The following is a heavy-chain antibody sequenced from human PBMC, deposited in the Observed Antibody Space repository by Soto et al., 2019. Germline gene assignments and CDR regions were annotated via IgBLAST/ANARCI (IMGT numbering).Heavy chain of an antibody. CDR1: GFTFSSYS. Sequence: GGSLRLSCAASGFTFSSYSMNWVRQAPGKGLEWVSSISSSSSYIYYADSVKGRFTISRDNAKNSLYLQMNSLRAEDTAVYYCARDLRDSGSYSPWWYFQHWGQGTLVTVSS. V-gene: IGHV3-21*01. D-gene: IGHD3-10*01. CDR2: ISSSSSYI. J-gene: IGHJ1*01. CDR3: ARDLRDSGSYSPWWYFQH.